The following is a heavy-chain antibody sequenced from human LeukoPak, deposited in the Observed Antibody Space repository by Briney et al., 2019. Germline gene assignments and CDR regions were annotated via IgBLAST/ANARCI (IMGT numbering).Heavy chain of an antibody. Sequence: SETLSLTCAVSGGSISSYYWSWIRQPPGKGLEWIGYIYYSGSTNYNPSLKSRVTISVDTSKNTSSLKLSSVTAADTAVYYCASSPRAIFGVVIIVPEYFQHWGQGTLVTVSS. D-gene: IGHD3-3*01. CDR2: IYYSGST. CDR3: ASSPRAIFGVVIIVPEYFQH. CDR1: GGSISSYY. J-gene: IGHJ1*01. V-gene: IGHV4-59*01.